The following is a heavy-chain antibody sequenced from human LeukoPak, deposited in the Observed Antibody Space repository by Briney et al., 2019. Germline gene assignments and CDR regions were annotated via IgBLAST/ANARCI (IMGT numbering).Heavy chain of an antibody. D-gene: IGHD1-26*01. CDR3: ARIRSSANDAFDI. CDR1: GFTFSSYQ. Sequence: GGSLRLSCAPYGFTFSSYQMNWVRQAPGKGLEWVSYISSTGRTIYYADSVKGRFTISRDNAKTSLYLQMNSLRAEDTAVYYCARIRSSANDAFDIWGPGTMVTVSS. CDR2: ISSTGRTI. V-gene: IGHV3-48*03. J-gene: IGHJ3*02.